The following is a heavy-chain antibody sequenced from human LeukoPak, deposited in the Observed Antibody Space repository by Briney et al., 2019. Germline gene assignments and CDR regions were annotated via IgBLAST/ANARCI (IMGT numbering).Heavy chain of an antibody. CDR3: AKGHSDFGTGFDG. J-gene: IGHJ4*02. CDR2: IWYDGSNK. D-gene: IGHD4-17*01. CDR1: GLTFNYHG. V-gene: IGHV3-33*06. Sequence: PGGSLRLSCAASGLTFNYHGMHWLRQAPAKGLEWVAVIWYDGSNKYYADSVKGQFTISRDNSKTTVYLEMNSLRAEDTAVYFCAKGHSDFGTGFDGWGQGTLVTVSS.